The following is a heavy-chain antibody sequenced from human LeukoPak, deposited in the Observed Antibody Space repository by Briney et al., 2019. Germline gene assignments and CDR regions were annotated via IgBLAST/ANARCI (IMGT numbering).Heavy chain of an antibody. V-gene: IGHV3-74*01. CDR2: IDRDASRS. J-gene: IGHJ6*03. CDR1: GFTFNNYW. Sequence: GGSLRLSCAASGFTFNNYWIHWVRQVPGKDLVWVSRIDRDASRSNYADSVKGRFTISRDNVKNMVYLQMSSLTVEDTAVYYCAKARGGATNYYYYMDVWGKGTTVTVSS. CDR3: AKARGGATNYYYYMDV. D-gene: IGHD1-26*01.